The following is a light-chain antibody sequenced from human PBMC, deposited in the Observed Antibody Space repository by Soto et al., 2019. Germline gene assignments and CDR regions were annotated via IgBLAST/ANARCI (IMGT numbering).Light chain of an antibody. J-gene: IGKJ3*01. CDR2: AS. Sequence: EIVLTQSPGTLYLSPGERATLSCRASQSVSDSYLAWYQQKPGQAPRLLIYASSRATGIPERFSGSGSGTDFQLSSSRLEPEFFAVYYCQHYGTSALFGPGTRVHIK. V-gene: IGKV3-20*01. CDR1: QSVSDSY. CDR3: QHYGTSAL.